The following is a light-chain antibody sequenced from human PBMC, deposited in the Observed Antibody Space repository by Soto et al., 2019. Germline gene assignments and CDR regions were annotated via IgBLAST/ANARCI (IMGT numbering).Light chain of an antibody. V-gene: IGLV1-40*01. CDR2: GNS. CDR3: QSYDSSLSGLYV. J-gene: IGLJ1*01. CDR1: SSNIGAGYD. Sequence: QYVLTQPPSVSGAPGQRVTISCTGSSSNIGAGYDVHWYQQLPGTAPKLLIYGNSNRPSGVPYRFSGSKSGTSASLAITGLQSEDEADYYCQSYDSSLSGLYVFGTGTKLTVL.